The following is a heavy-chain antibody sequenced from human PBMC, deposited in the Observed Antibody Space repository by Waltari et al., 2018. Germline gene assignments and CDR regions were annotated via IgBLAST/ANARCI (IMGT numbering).Heavy chain of an antibody. J-gene: IGHJ6*03. CDR3: ARAGYSRNHYYYYYMDV. Sequence: QVQLQESGPGLVKPSQTLSLTCTVSGGSISSGDYYWSWIRQPPGKGLEWIGYIYYSGSTYYNPSLKSRVTISVDTSKNQFSLKLSSVTAADTAVYYCARAGYSRNHYYYYYMDVWGKGTTVTISS. CDR1: GGSISSGDYY. CDR2: IYYSGST. D-gene: IGHD6-13*01. V-gene: IGHV4-30-4*08.